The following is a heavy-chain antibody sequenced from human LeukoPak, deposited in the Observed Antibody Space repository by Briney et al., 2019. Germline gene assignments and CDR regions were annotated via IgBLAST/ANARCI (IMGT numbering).Heavy chain of an antibody. J-gene: IGHJ5*02. CDR3: ARDLHSSGWYWFDP. CDR1: GGSISSYY. V-gene: IGHV4-59*01. Sequence: SETLSLTCTVSGGSISSYYWSWIRQPLGKGLEWIGYIYYSGSTNYNPSLKSRVTISVDTSKNQFSLKLSSVTAADTAVYYCARDLHSSGWYWFDPWGQGTLVTVSS. CDR2: IYYSGST. D-gene: IGHD6-19*01.